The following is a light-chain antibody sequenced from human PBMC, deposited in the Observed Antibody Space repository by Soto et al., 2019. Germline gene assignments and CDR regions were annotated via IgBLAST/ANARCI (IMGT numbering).Light chain of an antibody. Sequence: VLTQAPATLSLSAGERATLSCRASQSDSCYLAWYQQKPVQATRLLIYDASNRATGIPARFSGSGSGTDFTLTISSLEPEDFAVYYCHQRSNWPHTFGQGTKVDIK. CDR1: QSDSCY. J-gene: IGKJ2*01. CDR3: HQRSNWPHT. V-gene: IGKV3-11*01. CDR2: DAS.